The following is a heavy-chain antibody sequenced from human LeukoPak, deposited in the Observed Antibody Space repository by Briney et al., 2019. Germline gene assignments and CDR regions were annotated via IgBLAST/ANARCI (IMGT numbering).Heavy chain of an antibody. V-gene: IGHV4-39*01. J-gene: IGHJ4*02. CDR3: ARSSTIHGHFNY. D-gene: IGHD5-18*01. CDR2: IYYSGST. Sequence: ETLSLTCTVSGGSISSSTYYWGWIRQPPGKGLEWIGSIYYSGSTYYTPSLKSRVTISVDTSKNQFSLKLSSVTAADTAVYYCARSSTIHGHFNYWGQGTLVTVSS. CDR1: GGSISSSTYY.